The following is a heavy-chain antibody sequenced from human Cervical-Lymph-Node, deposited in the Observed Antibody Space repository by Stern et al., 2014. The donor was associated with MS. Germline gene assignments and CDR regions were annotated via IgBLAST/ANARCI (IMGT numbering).Heavy chain of an antibody. J-gene: IGHJ1*01. CDR1: GYIFTSVA. D-gene: IGHD3-3*01. CDR2: ITDNTVTP. V-gene: IGHV7-4-1*01. Sequence: VQLVQAWSELRKPGASVRVSCKASGYIFTSVAINWVRQAPGKWLEWMGWITDNTVTPTYSHGFDGRIVVFLDSSVTMTYLQIYSLKAEDSAIYYCATQGASGFGCPPTKHWGQGTPVTVSS. CDR3: ATQGASGFGCPPTKH.